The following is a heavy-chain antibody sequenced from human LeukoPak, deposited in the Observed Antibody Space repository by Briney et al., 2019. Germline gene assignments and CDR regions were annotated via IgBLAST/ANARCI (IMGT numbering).Heavy chain of an antibody. CDR2: ISYSGST. J-gene: IGHJ4*02. CDR1: GGSISSYY. V-gene: IGHV4-59*07. Sequence: SDTLSLTCTVSGGSISSYYWGWIRQPPGKGLEWIGYISYSGSTTYIPSLKSRVTILVDTSKNQFSLKLSSVTAADTAVYYCVRITQGTIDYWGRGTLVTVSS. CDR3: VRITQGTIDY. D-gene: IGHD3-10*01.